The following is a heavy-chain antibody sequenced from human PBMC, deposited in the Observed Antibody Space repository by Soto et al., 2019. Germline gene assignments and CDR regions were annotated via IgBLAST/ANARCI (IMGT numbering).Heavy chain of an antibody. D-gene: IGHD6-6*01. CDR2: IDPSDSYT. CDR3: ARQKGLSSKGVAARSWYYYGMDV. Sequence: PGESLKISCNGAGYSFTSYWISWVRQMPGKGLEWMGRIDPSDSYTNYSPSFQGHVTISADKSISTAYLQWSSLKASDTAMYYCARQKGLSSKGVAARSWYYYGMDVWGQGTTVTVS. CDR1: GYSFTSYW. J-gene: IGHJ6*02. V-gene: IGHV5-10-1*01.